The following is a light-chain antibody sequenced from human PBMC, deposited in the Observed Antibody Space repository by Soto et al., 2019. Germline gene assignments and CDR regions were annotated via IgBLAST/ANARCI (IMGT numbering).Light chain of an antibody. J-gene: IGKJ1*01. CDR2: AAS. V-gene: IGKV1-39*01. CDR3: QHSTTWT. Sequence: DIHMTQSPSSLSASVGDKVTVTCRASQSISSSLNWYQQKPGKAPKLLIYAASSLQSGVPPRFSGSGSETDFTLTISSLQPEDFATYSCQHSTTWTFGQGTKVDIK. CDR1: QSISSS.